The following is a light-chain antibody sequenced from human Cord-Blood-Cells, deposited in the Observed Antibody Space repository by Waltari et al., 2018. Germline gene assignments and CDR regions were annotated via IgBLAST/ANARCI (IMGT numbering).Light chain of an antibody. Sequence: QSALTQPASVSGSPGQSITISCTGTSSDVGSYNLVSWYQQHPGKAPKLMIYEGSKRPSGVSNRFSGSNSGNTASLTISGLQSEDEADYCCCSYAGSSTSVVFGGGTKLTVL. CDR1: SSDVGSYNL. CDR3: CSYAGSSTSVV. V-gene: IGLV2-23*01. CDR2: EGS. J-gene: IGLJ2*01.